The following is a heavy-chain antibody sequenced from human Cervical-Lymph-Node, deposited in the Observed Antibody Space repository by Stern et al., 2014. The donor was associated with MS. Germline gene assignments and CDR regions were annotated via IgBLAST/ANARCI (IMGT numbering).Heavy chain of an antibody. CDR1: GFTFRSYG. CDR2: ISYDGNHK. J-gene: IGHJ4*02. CDR3: ARDYEDTSMLFDH. D-gene: IGHD2-8*01. Sequence: VQLVESGGAVVPPGRSLRLSCAASGFTFRSYGMHLVRQAPGKGLEWVTVISYDGNHKYYAASVKGRFTISRDNSKNTLHLQMNSVTPDDTAIYYCARDYEDTSMLFDHWGQGTLVTVSS. V-gene: IGHV3-30*03.